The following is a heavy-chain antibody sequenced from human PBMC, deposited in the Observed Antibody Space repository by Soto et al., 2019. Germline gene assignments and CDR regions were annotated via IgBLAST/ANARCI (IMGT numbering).Heavy chain of an antibody. Sequence: GGSLRLSCAASGFTFSSYAMSWVRQAPGKGLEWVSAISGSGGSTYYADSVKGRFTISRDNSKNTLYLQMNSLRAEDTAAYYCAKSEYDFWSGYPTFDPWGQGTLVTVSS. J-gene: IGHJ5*02. CDR2: ISGSGGST. V-gene: IGHV3-23*01. D-gene: IGHD3-3*01. CDR1: GFTFSSYA. CDR3: AKSEYDFWSGYPTFDP.